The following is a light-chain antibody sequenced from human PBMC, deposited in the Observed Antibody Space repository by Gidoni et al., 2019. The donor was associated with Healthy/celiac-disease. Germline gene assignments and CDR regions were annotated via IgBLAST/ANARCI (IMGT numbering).Light chain of an antibody. CDR2: AAS. V-gene: IGKV1-39*01. CDR3: QQSYSTPRT. CDR1: QSISSY. Sequence: DIQMTQSPSSLSASVGDRVTITCRASQSISSYLNWYQQKPGKDPKLLIYAASSLQSGVPPRFSGSGSGTDFTLTISSLQPEDFATYYCQQSYSTPRTFGQGTKLEIK. J-gene: IGKJ2*02.